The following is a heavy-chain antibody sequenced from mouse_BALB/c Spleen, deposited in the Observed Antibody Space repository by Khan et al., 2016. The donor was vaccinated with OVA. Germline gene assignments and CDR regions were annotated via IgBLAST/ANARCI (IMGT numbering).Heavy chain of an antibody. D-gene: IGHD2-14*01. CDR1: FDSIPSGY. Sequence: EVQLQESGPRLVHPSQPLSLPFSVPFDSIPSGYWSWIRKFPGNKLEYMGYMIYTGYTDYNPSLKSRLAITRHTSKNQYYLQLNSVTTEDTATYYCARSTYRYAFAYWGQGTLVTVSA. J-gene: IGHJ3*01. CDR3: ARSTYRYAFAY. CDR2: MIYTGYT. V-gene: IGHV3-8*02.